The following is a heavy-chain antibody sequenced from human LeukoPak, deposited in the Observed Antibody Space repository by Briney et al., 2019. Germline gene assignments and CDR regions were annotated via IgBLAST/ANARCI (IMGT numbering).Heavy chain of an antibody. D-gene: IGHD3-3*01. CDR2: ISYDGSNK. J-gene: IGHJ5*02. V-gene: IGHV3-30*18. CDR1: GFTFSSYG. Sequence: PGRSLRLSCAASGFTFSSYGMHWVRQAPGKGLEGVAVISYDGSNKYYADSVKGRFTISRDNSKNTLYLQMNSLRAEDTAVYYCAKEGNDFWTRTPPFLWFDPWGQGTLVTVSS. CDR3: AKEGNDFWTRTPPFLWFDP.